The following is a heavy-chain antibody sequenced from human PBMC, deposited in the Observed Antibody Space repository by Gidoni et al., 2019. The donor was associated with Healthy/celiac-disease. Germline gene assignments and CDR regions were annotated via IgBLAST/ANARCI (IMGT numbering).Heavy chain of an antibody. Sequence: QVQLQESRPALLKPSGTLSLTCTVPCGSISSYSWSWSRQPAGKGLEWIGRFYTSGSTNYNPSLKRRVTMSVDTYKNQFSLKLSSVTAADTAVDYCARDRGGIAAAEGYFDYWGQGTLVTVSS. V-gene: IGHV4-4*07. CDR1: CGSISSYS. J-gene: IGHJ4*02. D-gene: IGHD6-13*01. CDR2: FYTSGST. CDR3: ARDRGGIAAAEGYFDY.